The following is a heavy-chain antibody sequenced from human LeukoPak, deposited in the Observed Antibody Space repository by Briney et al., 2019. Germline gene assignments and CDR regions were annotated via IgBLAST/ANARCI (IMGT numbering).Heavy chain of an antibody. J-gene: IGHJ3*02. CDR3: ARAVAGTWDDAFDI. D-gene: IGHD6-19*01. CDR1: GFTLSSYW. CDR2: IKQDGSEK. Sequence: GGSLRLSCAASGFTLSSYWMSWVRQAPGKGLEWVANIKQDGSEKYYVDSVKGRFTISRDNAKNSLYLQMNSLRAEDTAVYYCARAVAGTWDDAFDIWGQGTMVTVSS. V-gene: IGHV3-7*01.